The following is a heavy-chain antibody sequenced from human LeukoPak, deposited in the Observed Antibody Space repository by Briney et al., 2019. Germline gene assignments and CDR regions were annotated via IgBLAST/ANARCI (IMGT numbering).Heavy chain of an antibody. Sequence: PGGSLRLSCAASRFNFDDHVMHWVRQAPGKGLEWVSLISGDGLGTYYADSVKGRFTISRDNSKNSPYLQINSLRPEDTALYFCTSMGPLDYWGQGTLVTVSS. V-gene: IGHV3-43*02. CDR2: ISGDGLGT. D-gene: IGHD2-8*01. CDR1: RFNFDDHV. J-gene: IGHJ4*02. CDR3: TSMGPLDY.